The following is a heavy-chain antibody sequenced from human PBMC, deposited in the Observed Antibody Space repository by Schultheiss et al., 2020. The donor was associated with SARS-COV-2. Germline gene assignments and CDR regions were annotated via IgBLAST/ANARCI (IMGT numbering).Heavy chain of an antibody. CDR3: AKGLKGDTAMAMNWFDP. Sequence: GGSLRLSCAASGFTFSSYAMSWVRQAPGKGLEWVSAISGSGGSTYYADSVKGRFTISRDNAKNSLYLQMNSLRAEDTAVYYCAKGLKGDTAMAMNWFDPWGQGTLVTVSS. CDR2: ISGSGGST. V-gene: IGHV3-23*01. CDR1: GFTFSSYA. D-gene: IGHD5-18*01. J-gene: IGHJ5*02.